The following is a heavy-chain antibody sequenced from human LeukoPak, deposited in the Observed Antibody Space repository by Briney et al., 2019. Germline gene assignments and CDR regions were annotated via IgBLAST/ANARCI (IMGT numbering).Heavy chain of an antibody. CDR1: GFTFSSYG. D-gene: IGHD5-18*01. Sequence: GGSLRLSCAASGFTFSSYGMHWVRQAPGKGLEWVAVISYDGSNKYYADSVKGRFTISRDNSKNTLYLQMNSLRAEDTAVYYCAKGHSPWIQLWSEYFQHWGQGTLVTVSS. CDR3: AKGHSPWIQLWSEYFQH. J-gene: IGHJ1*01. V-gene: IGHV3-30*18. CDR2: ISYDGSNK.